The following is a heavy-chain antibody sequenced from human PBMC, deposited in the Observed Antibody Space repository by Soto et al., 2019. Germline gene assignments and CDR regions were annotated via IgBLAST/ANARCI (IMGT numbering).Heavy chain of an antibody. D-gene: IGHD6-19*01. V-gene: IGHV3-30*18. Sequence: QLQLVESGGGVVRPGRSLRLSCAASGFTLSNYGMNWVRQAPGKGLEWVAELSYDGSNTNYLDSVKGRFTISRDNSKKMLYLQMDSLRTEDTGIYFCAKHRSGWFSMDVWGQGTPVTVSS. CDR1: GFTLSNYG. J-gene: IGHJ6*02. CDR2: LSYDGSNT. CDR3: AKHRSGWFSMDV.